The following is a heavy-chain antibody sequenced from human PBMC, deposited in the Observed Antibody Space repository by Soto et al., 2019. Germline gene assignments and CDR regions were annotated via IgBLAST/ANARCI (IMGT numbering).Heavy chain of an antibody. V-gene: IGHV3-7*01. D-gene: IGHD3-10*01. CDR1: GFTFSSYW. Sequence: QPGGSLRLSCAASGFTFSSYWMSWVRQAPGKGLEWVANIKQDGSEKYYVDSVKGRFTISRDNAKNSLYLQMNSLRAEDTAVYYCARGGMGGGLWFGELSAHDAFDIWGQGTRGTVPS. J-gene: IGHJ3*02. CDR3: ARGGMGGGLWFGELSAHDAFDI. CDR2: IKQDGSEK.